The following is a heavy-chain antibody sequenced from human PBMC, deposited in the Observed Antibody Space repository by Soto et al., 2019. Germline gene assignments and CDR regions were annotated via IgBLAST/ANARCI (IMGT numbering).Heavy chain of an antibody. CDR3: ARGYKRDIVVVPATFDY. J-gene: IGHJ4*02. Sequence: PGGSLRLSCAASGFTFSNYAMGWVRQAPGKGLEWVSYISGSGSTIYHADSVEDRFTISRDNAKDSLYLQMNSLRAEDTAVYYCARGYKRDIVVVPATFDYWGQGTLVTVSS. D-gene: IGHD2-2*01. V-gene: IGHV3-48*04. CDR1: GFTFSNYA. CDR2: ISGSGSTI.